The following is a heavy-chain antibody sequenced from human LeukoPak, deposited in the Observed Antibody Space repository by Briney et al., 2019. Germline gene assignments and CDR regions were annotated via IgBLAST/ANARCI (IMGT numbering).Heavy chain of an antibody. CDR2: ISSSATYI. Sequence: GGSLRLSCAGSGFTFSSYTMNWVRQAPGKGLEWVSSISSSATYIYYADSVRGRFTISRDDAKNSLFLHMNSLRAEDTAVYYCARANSSGYYRFDYWGQGTLVTVSS. D-gene: IGHD3-22*01. CDR1: GFTFSSYT. CDR3: ARANSSGYYRFDY. J-gene: IGHJ4*02. V-gene: IGHV3-21*01.